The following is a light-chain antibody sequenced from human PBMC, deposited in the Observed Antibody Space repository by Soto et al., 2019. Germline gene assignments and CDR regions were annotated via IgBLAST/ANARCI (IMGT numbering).Light chain of an antibody. V-gene: IGKV3-20*01. J-gene: IGKJ4*01. Sequence: EIVLTPSPGTLSLAPGERATLSCRASQSVSSNYLAWYQHKPGQAPRLLIYGASSGATGIPARFSGSGSGTDFTLTINGVEPEDFAVYFCQKYGSSPLTFGGGTKVEMK. CDR1: QSVSSNY. CDR3: QKYGSSPLT. CDR2: GAS.